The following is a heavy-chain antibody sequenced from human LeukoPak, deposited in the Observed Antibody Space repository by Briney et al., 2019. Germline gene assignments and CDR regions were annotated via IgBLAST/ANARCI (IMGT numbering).Heavy chain of an antibody. CDR3: ARHVIDENRYSSSWYRGPNKYYFDY. D-gene: IGHD6-13*01. CDR2: IYYSGST. J-gene: IGHJ4*02. CDR1: GGSISSSSYY. V-gene: IGHV4-61*05. Sequence: PSETLSLTCTVSGGSISSSSYYWGWIRQPPGKGLEWIGYIYYSGSTNYNPSLKSRVTISVDTSKNQFSLKLSSVTAADTAVYYCARHVIDENRYSSSWYRGPNKYYFDYWGQGTLVTVSS.